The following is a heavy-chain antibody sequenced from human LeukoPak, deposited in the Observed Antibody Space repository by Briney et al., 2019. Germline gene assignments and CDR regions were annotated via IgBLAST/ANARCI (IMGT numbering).Heavy chain of an antibody. V-gene: IGHV3-9*01. CDR2: ITWKSDRK. CDR3: VKDKDSRGYSYGESDY. Sequence: GGSLRLSCAASGFIFDDYAMHWVRQAPGKGLEWVSGITWKSDRKDYADSVKGRFTISRDNAKNSLYLQMNSLRVEDTVLYYCVKDKDSRGYSYGESDYWGQGTLVTVSS. J-gene: IGHJ4*02. D-gene: IGHD5-18*01. CDR1: GFIFDDYA.